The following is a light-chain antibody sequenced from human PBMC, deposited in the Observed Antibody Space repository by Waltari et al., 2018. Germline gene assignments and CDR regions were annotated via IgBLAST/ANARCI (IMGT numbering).Light chain of an antibody. Sequence: QSALTQPRSVSGSPGQSVTIPCTGTSRAVGDSNYVSWYQQYPGKAPKLMIYDVTKRPSGVPDRFSGSKSGNTASLTISGLQAEDEADYYCCSYAGGYTYVFGTGTKVTVL. CDR2: DVT. CDR3: CSYAGGYTYV. V-gene: IGLV2-11*01. CDR1: SRAVGDSNY. J-gene: IGLJ1*01.